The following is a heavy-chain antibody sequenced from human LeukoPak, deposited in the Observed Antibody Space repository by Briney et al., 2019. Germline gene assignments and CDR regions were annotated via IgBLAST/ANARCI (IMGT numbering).Heavy chain of an antibody. V-gene: IGHV4-39*07. J-gene: IGHJ3*02. CDR2: IYYSGST. Sequence: PSETLSLTCTVSGGSISSSSYYWGWIRQPPGKGLEWIGSIYYSGSTYYNPSLKSRVTISVDTSKNQFSLKLSSVTAADTAVYYCARGFGNSSSWYWLLEANDAFGIWGQGTMVTVSS. D-gene: IGHD6-13*01. CDR3: ARGFGNSSSWYWLLEANDAFGI. CDR1: GGSISSSSYY.